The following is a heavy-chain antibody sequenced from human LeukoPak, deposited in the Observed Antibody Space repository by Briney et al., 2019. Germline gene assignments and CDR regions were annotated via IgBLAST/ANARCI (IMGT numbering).Heavy chain of an antibody. CDR1: GGSISGYY. CDR3: ARGVGATWYFDY. D-gene: IGHD1-26*01. Sequence: PSETLSLTCTVSGGSISGYYWSWIRQPPGKKLEWIAYIYYSGSTNYNPSLKSRVTISVDTSKNQFSLKLSSVIAADTAVYHCARGVGATWYFDYWGQGTLVTVSS. CDR2: IYYSGST. V-gene: IGHV4-59*01. J-gene: IGHJ4*02.